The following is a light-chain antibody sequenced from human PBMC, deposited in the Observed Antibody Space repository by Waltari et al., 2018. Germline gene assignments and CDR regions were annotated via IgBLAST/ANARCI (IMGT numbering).Light chain of an antibody. Sequence: SVLTQPPSVSGAPGQRVTISCTGSRSNIGAGSEVHWYKHLPGTAPKLVMFKNNVRPLGVPDRCAGSRSGTSASLTITRLQAEDEAHYYCQSFDNGLRGVVFGGGTKLTVL. V-gene: IGLV1-40*01. CDR1: RSNIGAGSE. J-gene: IGLJ2*01. CDR2: KNN. CDR3: QSFDNGLRGVV.